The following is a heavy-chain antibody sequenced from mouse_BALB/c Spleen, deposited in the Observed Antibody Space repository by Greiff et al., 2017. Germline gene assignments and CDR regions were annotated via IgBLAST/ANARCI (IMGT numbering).Heavy chain of an antibody. V-gene: IGHV5-6-5*01. J-gene: IGHJ1*01. Sequence: EVKLMESGGGLVKPGGSLKLSCAASGFTFSSYAMSWVRQTPEKRLEWVASISSGGSTYYPDSVKGRFTISRDNARNILYLQMSSLRSEDTAMYYCARGLMFYGSRNFGVWGAGTTVTVSS. CDR3: ARGLMFYGSRNFGV. CDR1: GFTFSSYA. CDR2: ISSGGST. D-gene: IGHD1-1*01.